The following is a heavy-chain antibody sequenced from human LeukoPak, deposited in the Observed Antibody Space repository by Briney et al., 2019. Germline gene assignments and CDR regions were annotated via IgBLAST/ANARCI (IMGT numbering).Heavy chain of an antibody. CDR3: AKVFLAVAGTRPFDY. Sequence: GGSLRLSCAASGFTFSSYAMNWVRQAPGKGLEWVSAISGSGGSTYYADSVKGRFTISRDNSKNTLYLQMTSLRAEDTAVYYCAKVFLAVAGTRPFDYWGQGTLVTVSS. CDR1: GFTFSSYA. D-gene: IGHD6-19*01. V-gene: IGHV3-23*01. CDR2: ISGSGGST. J-gene: IGHJ4*02.